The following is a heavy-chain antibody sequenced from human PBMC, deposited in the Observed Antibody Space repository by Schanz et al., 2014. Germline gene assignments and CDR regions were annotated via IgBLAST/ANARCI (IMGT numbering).Heavy chain of an antibody. D-gene: IGHD6-19*01. Sequence: QVQLVESGGGVVQPGGSLRLSCAASGFTFDPYAMHWLRQSPGKGLEWVAVLSSDESRKFYADSEKGRFTISRDNSKNTVNLQMNSLRAEDTAVYYCARDHQWLARYYMDVWGQGTLVTVSA. V-gene: IGHV3-30-3*01. CDR1: GFTFDPYA. CDR2: LSSDESRK. CDR3: ARDHQWLARYYMDV. J-gene: IGHJ4*02.